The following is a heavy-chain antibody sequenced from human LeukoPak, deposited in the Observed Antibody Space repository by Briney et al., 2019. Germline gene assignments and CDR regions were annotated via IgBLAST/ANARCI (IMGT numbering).Heavy chain of an antibody. CDR2: IRGTPYGGTT. V-gene: IGHV3-49*03. J-gene: IGHJ4*02. Sequence: GGSLRFSCAASGFTFSDYAMSWFRQAPGKGLEWVALIRGTPYGGTTEYAASVKGRFTISRDDSKSIAYLQMNSLKTEDTAVYYCTRAGKPPYFDYWGQGTLVIVSS. CDR1: GFTFSDYA. CDR3: TRAGKPPYFDY.